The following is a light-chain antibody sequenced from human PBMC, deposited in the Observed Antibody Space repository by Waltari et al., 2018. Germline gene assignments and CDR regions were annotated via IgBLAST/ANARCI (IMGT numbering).Light chain of an antibody. Sequence: CRASQTIHHIFLVRYQQNPGQAPMLLIPGASSRATGFPDRFSGSGSGTDFTLTISRLEPEDVAVYYCQQYDGSILTFGGGTKVEI. CDR2: GAS. J-gene: IGKJ4*01. CDR3: QQYDGSILT. V-gene: IGKV3-20*01. CDR1: QTIHHIF.